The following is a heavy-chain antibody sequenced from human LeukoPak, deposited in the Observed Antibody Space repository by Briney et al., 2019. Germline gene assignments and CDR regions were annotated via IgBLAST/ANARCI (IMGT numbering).Heavy chain of an antibody. V-gene: IGHV3-30*02. Sequence: PGGSLRLSFVASGFAFSTYGMHWVRQAPDKGLDWVAFIIFDGSDTFYAASVKGRFTISRDNSKNTLYLQMNSLRAEDTSVYYCARDSSGSSFRDWGQGTLVTVSS. D-gene: IGHD3-22*01. CDR3: ARDSSGSSFRD. CDR1: GFAFSTYG. J-gene: IGHJ4*02. CDR2: IIFDGSDT.